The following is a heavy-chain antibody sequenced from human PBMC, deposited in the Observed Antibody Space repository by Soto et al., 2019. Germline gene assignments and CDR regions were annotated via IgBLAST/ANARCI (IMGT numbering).Heavy chain of an antibody. V-gene: IGHV3-73*01. J-gene: IGHJ6*03. CDR1: GFTFSDSA. CDR2: IRSKPNSEAT. CDR3: HRDVNYSGGSCYSRDYNYMDV. D-gene: IGHD2-15*01. Sequence: GGSRRLSCAASGFTFSDSAMHWVRKATGKGLEWVGRIRSKPNSEATAYAASVKGSFTISRDDSKNTPYLQMNSLKTEDTAVHYYHRDVNYSGGSCYSRDYNYMDVWRTIDTVPVSS.